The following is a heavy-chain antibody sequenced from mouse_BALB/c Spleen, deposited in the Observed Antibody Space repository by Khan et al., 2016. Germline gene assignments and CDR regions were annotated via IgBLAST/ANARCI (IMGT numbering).Heavy chain of an antibody. Sequence: EVELVASGGGLVKPGGSLKLSCAASGFTFSDYYMYWVRQTPEKRLEWVATISDGGSYTYYPDSVKGRFTISRDNAKNHLYLQMSSLKSEVTSMYYCAREGLRRGVAYWGQGTLVTVSA. V-gene: IGHV5-4*02. CDR2: ISDGGSYT. CDR3: AREGLRRGVAY. J-gene: IGHJ3*01. D-gene: IGHD2-4*01. CDR1: GFTFSDYY.